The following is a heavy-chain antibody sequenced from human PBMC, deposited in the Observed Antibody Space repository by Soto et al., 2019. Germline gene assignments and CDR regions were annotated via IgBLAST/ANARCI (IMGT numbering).Heavy chain of an antibody. CDR3: ARPREAGKYYYGVDV. Sequence: GESLKISCEASGYTFTTYWIAWVRQRPGKGLEWVGTIFPADSHTTYSPPFKGQVIISVDTSITTAYLQWNSLKASDTAMYYCARPREAGKYYYGVDVWGQGTTVTVSS. CDR2: IFPADSHT. V-gene: IGHV5-51*01. J-gene: IGHJ6*02. CDR1: GYTFTTYW. D-gene: IGHD6-19*01.